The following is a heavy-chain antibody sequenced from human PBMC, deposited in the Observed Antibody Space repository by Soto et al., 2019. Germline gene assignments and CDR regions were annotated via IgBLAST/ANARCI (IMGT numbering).Heavy chain of an antibody. V-gene: IGHV1-46*03. D-gene: IGHD3-3*01. CDR3: ATTIFGVVVGY. CDR2: VNPSGGYT. Sequence: ASVKASCKSSGYTFTSYYMHWVRQAPGQGLEWMGIVNPSGGYTSYAQKFQGRVTMTRDTSTSTVYMELSSLRSEDTAVYYCATTIFGVVVGYWGQGTLVTVSS. CDR1: GYTFTSYY. J-gene: IGHJ4*02.